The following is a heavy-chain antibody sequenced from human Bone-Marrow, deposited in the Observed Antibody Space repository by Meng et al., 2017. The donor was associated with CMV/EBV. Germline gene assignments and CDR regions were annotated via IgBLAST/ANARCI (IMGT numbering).Heavy chain of an antibody. Sequence: ESLKISCVVSGFTFSSYWMHWVRQAPGKGLVWVSRINSDGSSTSYADSVKGRFTISRDNAKNTLYLQTNSLRAEDTDVYYCARDAWCSSTSCYAYYSYGMDVWGQGTTVTVSS. J-gene: IGHJ6*02. CDR1: GFTFSSYW. CDR2: INSDGSST. D-gene: IGHD2-2*01. CDR3: ARDAWCSSTSCYAYYSYGMDV. V-gene: IGHV3-74*01.